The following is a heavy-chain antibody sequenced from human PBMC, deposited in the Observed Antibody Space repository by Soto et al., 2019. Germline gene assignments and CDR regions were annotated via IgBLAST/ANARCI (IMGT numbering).Heavy chain of an antibody. CDR3: ARVPGIAVAGDAFDI. CDR1: GYTFTGYY. CDR2: IIPILGIA. J-gene: IGHJ3*02. Sequence: SVKVSCKASGYTFTGYYMHWVRQAPGQGLEWMGWIIPILGIANYAQKFQGRVTITADKSTSTAYMELSSLRSEDTAVYYCARVPGIAVAGDAFDIWGQGTMVTVSS. D-gene: IGHD6-19*01. V-gene: IGHV1-69*10.